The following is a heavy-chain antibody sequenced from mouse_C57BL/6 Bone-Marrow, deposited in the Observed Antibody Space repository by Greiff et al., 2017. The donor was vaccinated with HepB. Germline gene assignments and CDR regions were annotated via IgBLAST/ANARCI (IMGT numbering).Heavy chain of an antibody. V-gene: IGHV1-72*01. J-gene: IGHJ2*01. Sequence: VQLQQSGAELVKPGASVKLSCKASGYTFTSYWMHWVKQRPGRGLEWIGRIDPNSGGTKYNEKFKSKATLTVDKPSSTAYMQLSSLTSEDSAVYYCAREPVVAWARYYFDYWGQGTTLTVSS. CDR3: AREPVVAWARYYFDY. CDR1: GYTFTSYW. D-gene: IGHD1-1*01. CDR2: IDPNSGGT.